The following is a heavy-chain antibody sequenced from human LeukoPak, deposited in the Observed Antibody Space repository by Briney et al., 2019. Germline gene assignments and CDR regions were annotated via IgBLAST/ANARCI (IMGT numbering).Heavy chain of an antibody. V-gene: IGHV1-18*01. D-gene: IGHD1-26*01. CDR1: GYTFTSYG. Sequence: GASVKVSCKASGYTFTSYGISWVRQAPGQGLEWMGWISAYNGNTNYAQKLQGRVTMTRDTSISTVYMELSRLRSDDTAVYYCAKDVSGVKWELLQVYYYYYYMDVWGKGTTVTISS. CDR3: AKDVSGVKWELLQVYYYYYYMDV. CDR2: ISAYNGNT. J-gene: IGHJ6*03.